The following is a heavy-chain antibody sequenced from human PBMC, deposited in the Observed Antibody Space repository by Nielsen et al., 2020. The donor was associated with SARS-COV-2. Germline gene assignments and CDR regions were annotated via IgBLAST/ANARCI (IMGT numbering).Heavy chain of an antibody. J-gene: IGHJ6*02. CDR1: GYTFTSYA. V-gene: IGHV7-4-1*02. CDR3: ARGGAGSSAWYFYYYGLDV. D-gene: IGHD6-19*01. Sequence: ASVKVSCKASGYTFTSYAMNWVRQAPGQGLEWMGWINTNTGNPTYAQGFTGRFVVSWDSSASTAYLQISRLKAEDTAVYYCARGGAGSSAWYFYYYGLDVWGQGTTVTVSS. CDR2: INTNTGNP.